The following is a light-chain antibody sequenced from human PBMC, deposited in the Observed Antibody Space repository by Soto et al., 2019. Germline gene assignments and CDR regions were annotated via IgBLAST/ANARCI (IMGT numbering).Light chain of an antibody. CDR2: GAS. J-gene: IGKJ4*01. V-gene: IGKV3-15*01. Sequence: ERVMTQSPGTLSVSPGERATLSCRASQRVSNNLAWYQQKPGQAPRLLIYGASTRATGIPARFSGSGSGTEFTLTISSLQSEDFAVYYCQQYNNWPLTFGGGTQVQIK. CDR1: QRVSNN. CDR3: QQYNNWPLT.